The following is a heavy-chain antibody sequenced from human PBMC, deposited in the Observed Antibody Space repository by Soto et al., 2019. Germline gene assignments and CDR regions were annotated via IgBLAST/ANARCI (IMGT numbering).Heavy chain of an antibody. D-gene: IGHD4-17*01. J-gene: IGHJ5*02. CDR2: ISAYNGNT. Sequence: GASVKVSCKASGYTFTSYGISWVRQAPGQGLEWMGWISAYNGNTNYAQKLQGRVTMTTDTSTSTAYMELSSLRSADTAVYYCVRLPWADYGGIFDPWGQGTLVTVSS. V-gene: IGHV1-18*01. CDR1: GYTFTSYG. CDR3: VRLPWADYGGIFDP.